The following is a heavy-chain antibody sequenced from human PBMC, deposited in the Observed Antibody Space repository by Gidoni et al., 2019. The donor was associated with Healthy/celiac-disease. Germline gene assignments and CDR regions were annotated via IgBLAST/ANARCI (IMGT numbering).Heavy chain of an antibody. CDR2: ISGSGGST. Sequence: GFTFSSYAMSWVLQAPGKGLEWVSAISGSGGSTYYADSVKGRFTISRDNSKNTLYLQMNSLRAEDTAVYYCARLLYANWFDPWGQGTLVTVSS. D-gene: IGHD2-8*01. CDR3: ARLLYANWFDP. V-gene: IGHV3-23*01. J-gene: IGHJ5*02. CDR1: GFTFSSYA.